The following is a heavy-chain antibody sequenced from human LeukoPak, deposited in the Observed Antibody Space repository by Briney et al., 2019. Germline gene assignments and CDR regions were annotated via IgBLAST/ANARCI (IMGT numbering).Heavy chain of an antibody. D-gene: IGHD3-10*02. CDR3: AELGITMIGGV. CDR2: ISSSGSTI. J-gene: IGHJ6*04. V-gene: IGHV3-48*03. CDR1: GFTFNKYG. Sequence: GGSLRLSCAASGFTFNKYGMYWVRQAPGKGLEWVSYISSSGSTIYYADSVKGRFTISRDNAKNSLYLQMNSLRAEDTAVYYCAELGITMIGGVWGKGTTVTISS.